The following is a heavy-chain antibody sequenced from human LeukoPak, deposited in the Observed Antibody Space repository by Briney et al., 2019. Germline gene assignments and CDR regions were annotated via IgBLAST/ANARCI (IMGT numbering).Heavy chain of an antibody. CDR3: ARFDYDFWSGYYDFDY. CDR2: IYTSGST. CDR1: GGSISSYY. J-gene: IGHJ4*02. V-gene: IGHV4-4*07. D-gene: IGHD3-3*01. Sequence: SETLSLTCTVSGGSISSYYWSWIRQPAGKGLEWIGRIYTSGSTNYNPSLKSRVTMSVDTSKNQFSLKLRSVTAADTAVYYCARFDYDFWSGYYDFDYWGQGTLVTVSS.